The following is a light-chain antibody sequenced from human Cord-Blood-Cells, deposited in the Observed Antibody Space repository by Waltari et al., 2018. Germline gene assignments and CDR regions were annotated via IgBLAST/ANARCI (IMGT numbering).Light chain of an antibody. CDR2: EVS. J-gene: IGLJ1*01. CDR1: RSDVGWYNS. Sequence: QSALTQPASVSGSPGQSLTISCTGTRSDVGWYNSVSCYQQHPGKPPKLMIYEVSNRPSGVSNRFSGSKSGNTASLTISGLQAEDEADYYCSSYTSSSTLYVFGTGTKVTVL. CDR3: SSYTSSSTLYV. V-gene: IGLV2-14*01.